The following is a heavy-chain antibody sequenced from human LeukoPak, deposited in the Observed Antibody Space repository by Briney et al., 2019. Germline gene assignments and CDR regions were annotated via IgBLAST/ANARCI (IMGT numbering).Heavy chain of an antibody. CDR1: GFTFSSYA. Sequence: GGSLRLSCAASGFTFSSYAMSWVRQAPGKGLEWVSTISGSVGTTYYADSVKGRFTISRDNSKNTLYLQMNSLRAEDMRAEDTAVYYCAKDMYGSGSRTKYGMDVWGQGTTVTVSS. D-gene: IGHD3-10*01. V-gene: IGHV3-23*01. CDR3: AKDMYGSGSRTKYGMDV. J-gene: IGHJ6*02. CDR2: ISGSVGTT.